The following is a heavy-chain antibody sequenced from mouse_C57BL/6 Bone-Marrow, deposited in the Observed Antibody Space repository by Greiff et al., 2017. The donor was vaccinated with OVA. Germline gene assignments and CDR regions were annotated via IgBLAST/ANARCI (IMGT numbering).Heavy chain of an antibody. D-gene: IGHD1-3*01. V-gene: IGHV14-4*01. CDR1: GFNIKDYY. J-gene: IGHJ4*01. Sequence: EVQLQQSGAELVRPGASVKLSCTASGFNIKDYYMHWVKQRPEQGLEWIGWIDPENGDTEYASKFQGKATITADPSSNTAYLPLSSLTSEDTAVYCCTTCLRISYAMDYWGQGTSVTVSS. CDR2: IDPENGDT. CDR3: TTCLRISYAMDY.